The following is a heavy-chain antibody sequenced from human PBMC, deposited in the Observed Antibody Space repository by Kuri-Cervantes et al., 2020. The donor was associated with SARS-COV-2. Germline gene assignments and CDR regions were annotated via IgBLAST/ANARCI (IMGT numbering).Heavy chain of an antibody. Sequence: GESLKIPCPASGFPLSTYGMHWVRQAPGKGLEWVAFIRYDGSNKYYADSVKGRFTISRDNSKNTLYLQMNSLRAEDTAVYYCAKAKGITIFGVVSLPHGYFDLWGRGTLVTVSS. V-gene: IGHV3-30*02. J-gene: IGHJ2*01. CDR3: AKAKGITIFGVVSLPHGYFDL. CDR1: GFPLSTYG. D-gene: IGHD3-3*01. CDR2: IRYDGSNK.